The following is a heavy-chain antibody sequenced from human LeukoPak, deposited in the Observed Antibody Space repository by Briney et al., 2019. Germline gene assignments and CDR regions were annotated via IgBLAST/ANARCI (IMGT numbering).Heavy chain of an antibody. Sequence: PGGSLRLSCAASGFTFDDYAMHWVRQAPGKGLEWVSGISWNSGSIGYADSVKGRFTISRDNAKNSLYLQMNSLRAEDTAVYYCTREQSGAGTTRGSDIWGQGTMVTVSS. D-gene: IGHD1-1*01. J-gene: IGHJ3*02. V-gene: IGHV3-9*01. CDR1: GFTFDDYA. CDR3: TREQSGAGTTRGSDI. CDR2: ISWNSGSI.